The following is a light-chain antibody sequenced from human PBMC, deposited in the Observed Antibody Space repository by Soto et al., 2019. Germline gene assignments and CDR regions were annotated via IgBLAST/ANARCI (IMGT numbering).Light chain of an antibody. Sequence: EIVLTQSPGSLSLSPGQRATLSCRASQSVDTTFFAWYQKKPGQAPRLLVYGASKRATGIPDRFSGSGSGTDFTLIISRLEPEDFAVQYCQQYMSSVTFGQGTKVEIK. CDR3: QQYMSSVT. CDR2: GAS. V-gene: IGKV3-20*01. CDR1: QSVDTTF. J-gene: IGKJ1*01.